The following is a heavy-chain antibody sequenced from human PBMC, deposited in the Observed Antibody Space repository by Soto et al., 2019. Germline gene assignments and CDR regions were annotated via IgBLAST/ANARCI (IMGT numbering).Heavy chain of an antibody. CDR1: GGSFSGYY. CDR3: ARTGYNSGWYKAAFDI. D-gene: IGHD6-19*01. J-gene: IGHJ3*02. Sequence: SETLSLTCAVYGGSFSGYYWSWIRQPPGKGLEWIGEINHSGSTNYNPSLKSRVTISVDTSKNQFSLKLSSVTAADTAVYYCARTGYNSGWYKAAFDIWGQGTMVTVSS. V-gene: IGHV4-34*01. CDR2: INHSGST.